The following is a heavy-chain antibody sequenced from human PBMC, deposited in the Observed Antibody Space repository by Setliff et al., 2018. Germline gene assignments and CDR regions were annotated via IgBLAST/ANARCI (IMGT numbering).Heavy chain of an antibody. Sequence: ASVKVSCKASGYTSTTNALHWVRQAPGQTLEWMGWIHAGSSNTLYSQRFQDRITISRDTSATTVHMELSSLRSDNTAVYYCARMSTSGPHYDYWGQGTRVTVSS. D-gene: IGHD2-8*02. CDR1: GYTSTTNA. J-gene: IGHJ4*02. V-gene: IGHV1-3*01. CDR2: IHAGSSNT. CDR3: ARMSTSGPHYDY.